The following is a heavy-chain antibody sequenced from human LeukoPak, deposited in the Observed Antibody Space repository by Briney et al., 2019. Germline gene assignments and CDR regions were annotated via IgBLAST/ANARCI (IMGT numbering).Heavy chain of an antibody. CDR2: ISWNSGSI. J-gene: IGHJ4*02. CDR3: AKDGPNSTSLG. V-gene: IGHV3-9*01. D-gene: IGHD2-2*01. Sequence: PGGSLRLSCAASGFTFDDYAMHWVRQAPGKGLEWVSGISWNSGSIGYADSVKGRFTISRDNAKNSLYLQMNSLRAEDTALYYCAKDGPNSTSLGWGQGTLVTVSS. CDR1: GFTFDDYA.